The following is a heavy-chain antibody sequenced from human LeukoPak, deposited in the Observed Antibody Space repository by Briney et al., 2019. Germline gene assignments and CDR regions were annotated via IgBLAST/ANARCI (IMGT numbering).Heavy chain of an antibody. CDR2: ISGSGGST. J-gene: IGHJ3*02. D-gene: IGHD6-13*01. CDR1: GFTFSSYA. Sequence: GGSLRLSCAASGFTFSSYAMSWVRQAPGKGLEWVSAISGSGGSTYYADSVKGRFTISRDNSKNTLYLQMNSLRAEDTAVYYCAKDEVGYSSSWLPAPLVDAFDIWGQGTMVTVSS. V-gene: IGHV3-23*01. CDR3: AKDEVGYSSSWLPAPLVDAFDI.